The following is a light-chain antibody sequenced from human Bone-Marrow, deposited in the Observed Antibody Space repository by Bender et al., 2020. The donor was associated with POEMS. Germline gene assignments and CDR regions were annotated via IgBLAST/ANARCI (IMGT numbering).Light chain of an antibody. CDR1: SSNIGGNT. V-gene: IGLV1-40*01. CDR2: GYN. Sequence: QSVLTQPPSVSGPSGQRVTISCSGPSSNIGGNTVTWYQPLPGTAPKLLIYGYNNRPSGVPDRFSGSKSGTSASLAITGLQAEDEGDYYCQSYDNSLGGWVFGGGTKLTVL. CDR3: QSYDNSLGGWV. J-gene: IGLJ3*02.